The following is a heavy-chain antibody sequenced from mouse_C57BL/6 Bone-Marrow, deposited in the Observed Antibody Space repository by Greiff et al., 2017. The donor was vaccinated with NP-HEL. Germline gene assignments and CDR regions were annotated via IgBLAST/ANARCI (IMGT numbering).Heavy chain of an antibody. D-gene: IGHD4-1*01. V-gene: IGHV1-5*01. CDR2: IYPGNSDP. J-gene: IGHJ3*01. Sequence: DVKLQESGTVLARPGASVKMSCKTSGYTFTSYWMHWVKQRPGQGLEWIGAIYPGNSDPSYNQKFKGKAKLTAVTSASTAYMELSRLTNEDSAVYYCTNVPNCAWFAYWGQGTLVTVSA. CDR1: GYTFTSYW. CDR3: TNVPNCAWFAY.